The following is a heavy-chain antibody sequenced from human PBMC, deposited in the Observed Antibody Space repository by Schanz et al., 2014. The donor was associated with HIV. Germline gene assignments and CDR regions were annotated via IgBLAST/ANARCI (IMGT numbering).Heavy chain of an antibody. CDR2: INGPGDTM. J-gene: IGHJ6*02. CDR3: ARGEAITYYYHYYGMDV. D-gene: IGHD1-20*01. Sequence: VQLVESGGGLVKPGGSLSLSCVASGFTFGDHYMTWIRQAPGKGLEWVAHINGPGDTMYYADSVKGRFTISRDNAKNSLNLQLKSLRAEDTAVYYCARGEAITYYYHYYGMDVWGQGTTVTVSS. CDR1: GFTFGDHY. V-gene: IGHV3-11*01.